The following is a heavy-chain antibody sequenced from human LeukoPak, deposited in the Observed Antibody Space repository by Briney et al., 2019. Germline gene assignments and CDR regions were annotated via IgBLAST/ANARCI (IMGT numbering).Heavy chain of an antibody. V-gene: IGHV3-73*01. D-gene: IGHD5-24*01. CDR3: TRSMKETAPITGHQGFSDH. Sequence: GGSLRLSCAASGFTFSGSAMHWVRQASGKGLEWVGRIRSKANSYATAYAASVKGRFTISRDDSKNPACLQMNSLKPEDMAVYYCTRSMKETAPITGHQGFSDHWGQGTLVTVSS. CDR1: GFTFSGSA. J-gene: IGHJ1*01. CDR2: IRSKANSYAT.